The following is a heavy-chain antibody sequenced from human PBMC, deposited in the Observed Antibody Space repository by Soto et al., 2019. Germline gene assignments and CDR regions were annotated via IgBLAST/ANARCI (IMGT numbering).Heavy chain of an antibody. CDR1: GYSFTTYW. CDR2: IDPSDSET. D-gene: IGHD6-13*01. V-gene: IGHV5-10-1*01. CDR3: TRQGIAPANNPFDF. Sequence: PGESLKISCQVSGYSFTTYWITWVRQMPGKGPEWMGRIDPSDSETNYNPSFQGHVTMSADKSISTAYLQWSSLKASDTAMYYCTRQGIAPANNPFDFWGQGTLVTVSS. J-gene: IGHJ4*02.